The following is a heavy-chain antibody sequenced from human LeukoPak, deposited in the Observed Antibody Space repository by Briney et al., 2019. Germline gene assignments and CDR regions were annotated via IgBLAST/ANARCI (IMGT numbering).Heavy chain of an antibody. CDR3: ARHQGSSGYLNYFDD. V-gene: IGHV4-4*02. CDR2: IYHSGST. J-gene: IGHJ4*02. CDR1: GGSISSNNW. D-gene: IGHD3-22*01. Sequence: SETLSLTCAVSGGSISSNNWWSWVRQPPGKGLEWIGEIYHSGSTNYNPSLKSRVTISVDTSKNQFSLNLSSVTAADTAVYYCARHQGSSGYLNYFDDWGQGTLVTVSS.